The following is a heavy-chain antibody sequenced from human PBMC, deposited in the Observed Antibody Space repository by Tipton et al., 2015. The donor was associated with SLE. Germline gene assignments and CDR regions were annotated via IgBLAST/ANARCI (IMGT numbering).Heavy chain of an antibody. CDR3: VKDRVGIHWKLPGGFDY. Sequence: QVQLVQSGAEVKKPGASVKVSCKASGYTFTSYYMHWVRQAPGQGLEWMGIINPSGGSTSYAQKFQGRVTMTRDTSTSTVYMELSSLRSEDTAVYYCVKDRVGIHWKLPGGFDYWGQGTLVTVSS. D-gene: IGHD1-1*01. CDR1: GYTFTSYY. J-gene: IGHJ4*02. V-gene: IGHV1-46*01. CDR2: INPSGGST.